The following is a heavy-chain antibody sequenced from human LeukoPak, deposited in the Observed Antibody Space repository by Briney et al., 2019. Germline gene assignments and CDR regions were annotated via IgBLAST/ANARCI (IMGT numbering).Heavy chain of an antibody. CDR1: GGSMSPFY. D-gene: IGHD3-22*01. CDR2: ISHSGGT. V-gene: IGHV4-59*05. CDR3: ARHIPLIHSITGSYHYYMDV. J-gene: IGHJ6*03. Sequence: PSETLSLTCTVSGGSMSPFYWSWIRQSPGKGLEWIGSISHSGGTYYSPSLKSRVTISIDTSKTQFSLKLRSVTAADTAVYFCARHIPLIHSITGSYHYYMDVWGEGTTVAVSS.